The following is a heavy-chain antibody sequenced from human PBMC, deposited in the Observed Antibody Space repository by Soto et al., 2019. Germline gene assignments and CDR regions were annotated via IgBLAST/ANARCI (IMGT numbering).Heavy chain of an antibody. V-gene: IGHV4-34*01. CDR3: ARCSAKRDGYNYPYYFDY. Sequence: PSETLSLTCAVYGGSFSGYYWSWIRQPPGKGLECIGEINHSGSTNYNPSLKSRVSISVDTSKNQFSLKLSSVTAADTAVYYCARCSAKRDGYNYPYYFDYWGQGTLVTVYS. D-gene: IGHD5-12*01. J-gene: IGHJ4*02. CDR2: INHSGST. CDR1: GGSFSGYY.